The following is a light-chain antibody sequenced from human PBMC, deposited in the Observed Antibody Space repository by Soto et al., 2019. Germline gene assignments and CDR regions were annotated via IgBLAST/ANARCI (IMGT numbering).Light chain of an antibody. Sequence: EFVLTQSPGTLSLSPGERATLSCRASQSVSSNLAWYQQKPGQAPRLLIYGASTRATGIPARFSGSGSGTEFTLTISSLQSEDSALYYCQHYNNWPPGRTFGQGTKVDIK. CDR2: GAS. J-gene: IGKJ1*01. CDR3: QHYNNWPPGRT. V-gene: IGKV3-15*01. CDR1: QSVSSN.